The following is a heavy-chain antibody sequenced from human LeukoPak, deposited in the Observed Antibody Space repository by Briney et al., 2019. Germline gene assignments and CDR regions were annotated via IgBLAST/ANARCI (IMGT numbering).Heavy chain of an antibody. CDR3: AGGAGFLIDY. V-gene: IGHV3-7*01. CDR2: IKKDGSEK. CDR1: GFTFSNYW. Sequence: RPGGSLRLSCAASGFTFSNYWMNWVRQAPGKGPEWVAIIKKDGSEKYYVDSVKGRFTISRDNAKNSLYLQMNSLRADDTAVYFCAGGAGFLIDYWGQGALVTVSS. J-gene: IGHJ4*02. D-gene: IGHD2/OR15-2a*01.